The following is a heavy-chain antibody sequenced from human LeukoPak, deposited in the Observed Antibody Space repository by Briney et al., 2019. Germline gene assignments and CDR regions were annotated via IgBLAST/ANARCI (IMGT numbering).Heavy chain of an antibody. Sequence: PGGSLRLSCAASGFTFSSYSMNWVRPAPGKGLEWVLSISSSSSYIYYADSVKGRFTISRDNAKNSLYLQMNSRRAEDTTVYYCGRGHWGLDYWGQGALVTVSS. CDR2: ISSSSSYI. J-gene: IGHJ4*02. V-gene: IGHV3-21*01. D-gene: IGHD7-27*01. CDR1: GFTFSSYS. CDR3: GRGHWGLDY.